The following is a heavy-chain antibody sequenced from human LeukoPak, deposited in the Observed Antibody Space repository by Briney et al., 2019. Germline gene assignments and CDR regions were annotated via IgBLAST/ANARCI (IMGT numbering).Heavy chain of an antibody. CDR1: GGSFSGYY. CDR2: INHSGST. D-gene: IGHD3-9*01. J-gene: IGHJ5*02. Sequence: SETLYLTCAVYGGSFSGYYWSWIRQPPGKGLEWIGEINHSGSTNYNPSLKSRVTISVDTSKNQFSLKLSSVTAADTAVYYCARLYYDILTGYSNWFDPWGQGTLVTVSS. CDR3: ARLYYDILTGYSNWFDP. V-gene: IGHV4-34*01.